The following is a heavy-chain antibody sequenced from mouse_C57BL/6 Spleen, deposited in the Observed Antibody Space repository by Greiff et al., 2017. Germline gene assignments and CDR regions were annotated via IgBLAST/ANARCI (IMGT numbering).Heavy chain of an antibody. CDR3: TTTPLGDGHFDY. J-gene: IGHJ2*01. Sequence: VQLQQSGAELVRPGASVKLSCTASGFNIKDDYMHWVKQRPEQGLEWIGWIDPENGDTEYASKFQGKATITADTSSNTAYLQLSSLTSEDTAVYYCTTTPLGDGHFDYWGQGTTLTVSS. CDR2: IDPENGDT. CDR1: GFNIKDDY. V-gene: IGHV14-4*01. D-gene: IGHD3-1*01.